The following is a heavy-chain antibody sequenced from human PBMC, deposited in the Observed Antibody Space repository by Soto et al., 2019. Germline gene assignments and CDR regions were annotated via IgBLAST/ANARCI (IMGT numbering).Heavy chain of an antibody. CDR1: GFTFSSYA. CDR2: ISYDGSNK. Sequence: QVQLVESGGGVVQPGRSLRLSCAASGFTFSSYAMHWVRQAPGKGLERVAVISYDGSNKYYADSVKGRFTISRDNSKNTLYLQMNSLRAEDTAVYYCARGQGGGNDAEYFQHWGQGTLVTVSS. V-gene: IGHV3-30-3*01. J-gene: IGHJ1*01. D-gene: IGHD1-1*01. CDR3: ARGQGGGNDAEYFQH.